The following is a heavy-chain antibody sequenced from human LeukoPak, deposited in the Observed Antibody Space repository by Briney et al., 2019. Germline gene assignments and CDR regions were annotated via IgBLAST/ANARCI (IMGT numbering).Heavy chain of an antibody. CDR2: IYSDGST. V-gene: IGHV3-66*01. CDR3: ARLHSRSSHTSFDY. J-gene: IGHJ4*02. CDR1: GFTFSSYS. Sequence: GGSLRLSCAASGFTFSSYSMNWVRQAPGRGREWVSVIYSDGSTYYADSVKGRFTISRDISTNTLYLQLNSLRTEDTAVYYCARLHSRSSHTSFDYWGQGTLVTVSS. D-gene: IGHD6-6*01.